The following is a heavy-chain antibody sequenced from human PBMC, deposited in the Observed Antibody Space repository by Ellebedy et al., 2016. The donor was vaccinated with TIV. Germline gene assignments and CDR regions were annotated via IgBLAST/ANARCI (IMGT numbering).Heavy chain of an antibody. V-gene: IGHV1-69*06. CDR3: ASHSITTDDMDETQQPLGYYYGMDV. D-gene: IGHD4-17*01. CDR1: VCTFSSYV. Sequence: SVKVSCXASVCTFSSYVISWVRQAPGQGLEWMGGINPIFGTANYAQKFQGRVTITADKSTSTAYMELSSLRYEDTAVYYYASHSITTDDMDETQQPLGYYYGMDVWGQGTTVTVSS. CDR2: INPIFGTA. J-gene: IGHJ6*02.